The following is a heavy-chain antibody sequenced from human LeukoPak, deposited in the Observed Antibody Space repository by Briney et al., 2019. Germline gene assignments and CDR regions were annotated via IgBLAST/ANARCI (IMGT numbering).Heavy chain of an antibody. D-gene: IGHD2-2*01. Sequence: GGSLRLSCAASGFIFSDYSMTWVRQAPGKGLEWVANINQGGGDKNHVDSVKGRFTISRDNTKGSLVLQMNSLRAEDTAVYYCVRAHGTYAPLGYWGQGILVTVSS. J-gene: IGHJ4*02. CDR1: GFIFSDYS. CDR3: VRAHGTYAPLGY. CDR2: INQGGGDK. V-gene: IGHV3-7*01.